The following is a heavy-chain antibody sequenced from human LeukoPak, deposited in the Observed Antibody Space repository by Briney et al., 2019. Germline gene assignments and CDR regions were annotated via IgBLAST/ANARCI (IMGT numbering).Heavy chain of an antibody. CDR3: ARVYRGSHFDY. CDR1: GFTFSSYS. V-gene: IGHV3-21*01. J-gene: IGHJ4*02. CDR2: ISSSSSYI. Sequence: GGSLRLSCAASGFTFSSYSMNWVRQAPGKELEWVSSISSSSSYIYYADSVKRRFTISRDNAKNSLYLQMNSLRAEDTAVYYCARVYRGSHFDYWGQGTLVTVSS. D-gene: IGHD1-26*01.